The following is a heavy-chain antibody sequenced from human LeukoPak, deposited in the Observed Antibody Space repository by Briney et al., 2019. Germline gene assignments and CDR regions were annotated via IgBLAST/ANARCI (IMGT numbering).Heavy chain of an antibody. Sequence: GRSLRLSCAASGLTFSSYGMHWVRQAPGKGLEWLAVIAYDGSNKYFADSVKGRFTISRDNSKNTLYLQMNSLRAEDTAVYYCAKDNGIAVAGTLRAFDIWGQGTMVTVSS. CDR3: AKDNGIAVAGTLRAFDI. V-gene: IGHV3-30*18. CDR2: IAYDGSNK. CDR1: GLTFSSYG. J-gene: IGHJ3*02. D-gene: IGHD6-19*01.